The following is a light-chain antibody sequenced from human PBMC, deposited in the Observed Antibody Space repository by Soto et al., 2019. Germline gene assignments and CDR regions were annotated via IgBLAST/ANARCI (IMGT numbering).Light chain of an antibody. Sequence: QAVVTQPPSVSGAPGQRVTISCTGGSSNIGTGYDVHWYQQLPGTAPKLLIYGNTNRPSGVPDRFSGSKSGTSASLAITGLQAEDEADYYCQSYDSSLSGSVFGGGTKL. CDR1: SSNIGTGYD. V-gene: IGLV1-40*01. CDR2: GNT. CDR3: QSYDSSLSGSV. J-gene: IGLJ2*01.